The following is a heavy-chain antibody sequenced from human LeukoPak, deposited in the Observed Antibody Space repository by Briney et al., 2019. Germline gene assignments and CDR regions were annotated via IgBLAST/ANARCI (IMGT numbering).Heavy chain of an antibody. V-gene: IGHV5-51*01. D-gene: IGHD2-2*02. CDR3: ARFARAVVPAAIFD. CDR2: IYPGDSAT. J-gene: IGHJ4*02. CDR1: GYSFTSYW. Sequence: GESLKISCKGSGYSFTSYWIGWVRQMPGKGLEWMGIIYPGDSATRSSPSFQGQVTISADKSISTAYLQWSSLKASDTAMYYCARFARAVVPAAIFDWGQGTLVTVSS.